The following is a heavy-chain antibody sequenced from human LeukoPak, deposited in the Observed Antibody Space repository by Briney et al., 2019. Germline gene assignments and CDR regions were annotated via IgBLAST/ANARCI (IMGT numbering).Heavy chain of an antibody. CDR2: IYYTGSS. J-gene: IGHJ4*02. V-gene: IGHV4-59*11. CDR1: GGSISTHY. Sequence: SETLSLTCTVSGGSISTHYWTWVRQPPGKGLEWIAYIYYTGSSNYNPSLKSRVTISVDTSKDQFSLKLISATAADTAVYYCARDPRGPTGYDSPGRDSFDYWGQGTLVTVSS. CDR3: ARDPRGPTGYDSPGRDSFDY. D-gene: IGHD3-22*01.